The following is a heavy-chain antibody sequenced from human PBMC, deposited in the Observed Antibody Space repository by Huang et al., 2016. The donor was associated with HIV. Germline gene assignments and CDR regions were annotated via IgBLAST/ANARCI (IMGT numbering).Heavy chain of an antibody. CDR3: ARDWSFGSSTSPAD. CDR1: GYTFTDSN. D-gene: IGHD6-6*01. V-gene: IGHV1-2*02. J-gene: IGHJ4*02. CDR2: INPKRGGT. Sequence: QVQLVQSGAEVKNPGASVRVSCKASGYTFTDSNFHWVRQAPGQGLEWMGWINPKRGGTSYAQRFQGRVTMTRDTTISTVHMDRRRIQSDDTAVYFCARDWSFGSSTSPADWGQGTLVTVSS.